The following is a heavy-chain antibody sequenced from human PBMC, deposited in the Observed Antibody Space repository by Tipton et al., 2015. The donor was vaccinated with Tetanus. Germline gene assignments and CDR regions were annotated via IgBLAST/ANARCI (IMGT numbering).Heavy chain of an antibody. CDR3: ARPLTSVAFGGFAFDV. Sequence: QLVQSGAEVKQPGESLKISCKGSGYMFSSHWIGWVRQGPGKGLEWLGTIYPGDSYSTYSPSFEGQVTISVDRSIDTAYLQWSSLEASDSAIYYCARPLTSVAFGGFAFDVWGQGTLVTVSS. CDR2: IYPGDSYS. D-gene: IGHD3-16*01. V-gene: IGHV5-51*01. J-gene: IGHJ3*01. CDR1: GYMFSSHW.